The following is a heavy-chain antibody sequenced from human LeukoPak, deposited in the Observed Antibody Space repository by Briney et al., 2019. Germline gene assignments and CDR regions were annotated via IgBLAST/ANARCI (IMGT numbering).Heavy chain of an antibody. J-gene: IGHJ4*02. CDR2: IKHDGSEQ. V-gene: IGHV3-7*05. CDR1: GLTFSSYW. Sequence: GGSLRLSCAASGLTFSSYWMSWVRQAPGKGLEWVANIKHDGSEQYYVDSVKGRFTISRDNAKNSLYLQMNILRAEDTAVYYCAREARLAYWGQGTLATVSS. CDR3: AREARLAY.